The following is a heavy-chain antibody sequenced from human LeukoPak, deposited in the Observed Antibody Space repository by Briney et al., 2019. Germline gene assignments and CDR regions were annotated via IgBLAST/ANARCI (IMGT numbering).Heavy chain of an antibody. CDR2: ISGSGGTA. Sequence: GSLRLSCAASGFTFSIYAMSWVRQAPGKGLEWVSAISGSGGTAYYADSVKGRFTISRDNSKNTLYLQMNSLRAEDTAVYYCARVAYSSSWLTTPNDYWGQGTLVTVSS. CDR3: ARVAYSSSWLTTPNDY. J-gene: IGHJ4*02. V-gene: IGHV3-23*01. D-gene: IGHD6-13*01. CDR1: GFTFSIYA.